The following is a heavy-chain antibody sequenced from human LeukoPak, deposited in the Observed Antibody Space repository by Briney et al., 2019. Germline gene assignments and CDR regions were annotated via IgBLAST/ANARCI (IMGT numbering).Heavy chain of an antibody. CDR3: ARRRRIVGATPGAFDI. CDR2: INHSGST. D-gene: IGHD1-26*01. CDR1: GGSFSGYY. V-gene: IGHV4-34*01. Sequence: PSETLSLTCAVYGGSFSGYYWSWIRQPPGEGLEWIGEINHSGSTNYNPSLKSRVTISVDTSKNQFSLKLSSVTAADTAVYYCARRRRIVGATPGAFDIWGQGTMATVSS. J-gene: IGHJ3*02.